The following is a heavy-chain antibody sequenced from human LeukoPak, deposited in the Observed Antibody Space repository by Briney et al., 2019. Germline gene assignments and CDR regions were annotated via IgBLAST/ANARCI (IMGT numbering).Heavy chain of an antibody. Sequence: PGGSLRLSCAASGFTFSDYYIIWIRQAPGKGLEFVSYITSSGSGSAIYYADSVKGRFTISRDNAKNSLYLQMNSLRAEDTAVYYCARDLVGYCSGGSCYTFDYWGQGTLVTVSS. CDR1: GFTFSDYY. CDR3: ARDLVGYCSGGSCYTFDY. J-gene: IGHJ4*02. D-gene: IGHD2-15*01. V-gene: IGHV3-11*01. CDR2: ITSSGSGSAI.